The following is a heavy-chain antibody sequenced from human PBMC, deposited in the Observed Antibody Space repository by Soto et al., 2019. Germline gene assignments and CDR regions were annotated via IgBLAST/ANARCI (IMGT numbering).Heavy chain of an antibody. D-gene: IGHD1-7*01. CDR3: ARASRYYWNYMMY. CDR2: GSAYNGNT. Sequence: QVQLVQSGAEVKKPGASVKVSCKASGYTFSNDAITWVRQAPGQGLELLGWGSAYNGNTNYAQKFKGRVTMTTDTSTSTAYMEIRSLRYDDTAGYFCARASRYYWNYMMYWGQGTLVTVSA. CDR1: GYTFSNDA. J-gene: IGHJ4*02. V-gene: IGHV1-18*01.